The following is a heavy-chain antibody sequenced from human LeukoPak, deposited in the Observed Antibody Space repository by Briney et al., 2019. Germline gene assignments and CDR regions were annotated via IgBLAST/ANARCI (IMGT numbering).Heavy chain of an antibody. V-gene: IGHV5-51*01. Sequence: GESLMISCKGSGYSLSSYWIGWVRQMPGKGLEWMGIIYPGDSDTRYSPSFQGQVTISADKSISTAYLQWSSLKASDTAMYYCARYARDGGNNNWFDPWGQGTLVTVSS. CDR3: ARYARDGGNNNWFDP. D-gene: IGHD4-23*01. CDR2: IYPGDSDT. CDR1: GYSLSSYW. J-gene: IGHJ5*02.